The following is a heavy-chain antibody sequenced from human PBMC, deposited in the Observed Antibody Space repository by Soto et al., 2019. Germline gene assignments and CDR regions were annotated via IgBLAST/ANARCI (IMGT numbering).Heavy chain of an antibody. V-gene: IGHV1-69*13. Sequence: SLKVSCKSSGGTFSSYAISWGRQAPGQGLEWMGGIIPIFGTANYSQKFQGRVTITADESTSTAYMELSSLRSEDTAVYYCARVEGYTDAFDTWGQGTMVTVSS. CDR3: ARVEGYTDAFDT. CDR1: GGTFSSYA. J-gene: IGHJ3*02. CDR2: IIPIFGTA. D-gene: IGHD1-1*01.